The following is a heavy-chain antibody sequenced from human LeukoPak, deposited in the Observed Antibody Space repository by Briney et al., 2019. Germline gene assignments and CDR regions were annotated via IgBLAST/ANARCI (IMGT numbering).Heavy chain of an antibody. CDR2: INSDGSST. D-gene: IGHD1-7*01. CDR1: GFTFSNYW. V-gene: IGHV3-74*01. Sequence: GGSLRLSCGASGFTFSNYWMHWVRQVPGKGLEWVSRINSDGSSTSYADSVKGRFTISRDNAKNTLHLQMNSLTVEDTAVYYCARAVNWNYGGFDYWGQGTLVTVSS. CDR3: ARAVNWNYGGFDY. J-gene: IGHJ4*02.